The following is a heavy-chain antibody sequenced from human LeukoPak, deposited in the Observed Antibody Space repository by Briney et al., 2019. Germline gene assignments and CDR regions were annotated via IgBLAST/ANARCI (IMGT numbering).Heavy chain of an antibody. Sequence: SVKVSCKASGGTFSSYAISWVRQAPGQGLEWMGGIIPIFGTANYAQKFQGRVTITADESTSTAYMELSSLRSEDTAVYYCARAEDRPFYYYYGMDVWGQGTTVTVSS. V-gene: IGHV1-69*01. J-gene: IGHJ6*02. CDR1: GGTFSSYA. CDR2: IIPIFGTA. CDR3: ARAEDRPFYYYYGMDV.